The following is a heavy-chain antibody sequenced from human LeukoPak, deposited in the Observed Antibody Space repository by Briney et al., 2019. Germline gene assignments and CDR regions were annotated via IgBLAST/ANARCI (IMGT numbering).Heavy chain of an antibody. CDR1: GSSFTSYW. D-gene: IGHD2-15*01. V-gene: IGHV5-51*01. CDR2: IYPGDSDT. CDR3: ARLVGGPDYYYFYYMDV. J-gene: IGHJ6*03. Sequence: GASLKISCKGSGSSFTSYWIGWVRPMPGKGLERMGIIYPGDSDTRYSPSFQGQVTISADKSISTAYLQWGSLKASDTAMYYCARLVGGPDYYYFYYMDVWGKGTTVTISS.